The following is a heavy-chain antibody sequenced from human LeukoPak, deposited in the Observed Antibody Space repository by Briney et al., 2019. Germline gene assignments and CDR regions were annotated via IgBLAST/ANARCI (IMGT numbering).Heavy chain of an antibody. V-gene: IGHV3-48*03. D-gene: IGHD6-19*01. Sequence: GGSLRLSCAASGFTFSSYELNWVRQAPGKGLEWVSYISSSGSTIYYADSVKGRFTISRDNAKNSLYLQMNSLRAEDTAVYYCARDRGAVAGTSTGYWGQGTLVTVSS. CDR3: ARDRGAVAGTSTGY. J-gene: IGHJ4*02. CDR2: ISSSGSTI. CDR1: GFTFSSYE.